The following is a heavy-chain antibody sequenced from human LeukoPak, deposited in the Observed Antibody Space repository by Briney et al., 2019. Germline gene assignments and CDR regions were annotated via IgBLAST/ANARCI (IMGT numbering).Heavy chain of an antibody. CDR3: AREYSSSSGRAFDI. V-gene: IGHV3-48*01. D-gene: IGHD6-6*01. CDR1: GFTFSSYS. CDR2: ISSSASTI. J-gene: IGHJ3*02. Sequence: GGSLRLSCAASGFTFSSYSMNWVRQAPGKGLEWFSYISSSASTIYYGDSVRGRATISRDNAKNSLYLQMNSLRAEDTAVYYCAREYSSSSGRAFDIWGQGTMVTVSS.